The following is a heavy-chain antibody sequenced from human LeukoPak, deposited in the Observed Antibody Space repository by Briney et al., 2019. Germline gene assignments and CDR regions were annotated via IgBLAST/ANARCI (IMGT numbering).Heavy chain of an antibody. J-gene: IGHJ4*02. CDR1: GYSFTSYW. D-gene: IGHD6-13*01. CDR2: IYPGDSDT. V-gene: IGHV5-51*01. Sequence: GESLKISCKGSGYSFTSYWIGWVRQMPGKGLEWMGIIYPGDSDTRYSPSFQGQVTISADKSISTAYLQWSSLKASDTAMYYCASPTAGSFSSGWYLPAFDYWGQGTLVTVSS. CDR3: ASPTAGSFSSGWYLPAFDY.